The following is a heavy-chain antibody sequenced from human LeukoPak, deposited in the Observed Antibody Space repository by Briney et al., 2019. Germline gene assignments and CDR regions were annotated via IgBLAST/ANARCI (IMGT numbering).Heavy chain of an antibody. Sequence: GGSLRLSCAASGFTLSSYSMNWVRQAPGKGLEWVSSISSSSSYIYYADSVKGRFTISRDNAKNSLYLQMNSLRAEDTAVYYCARDEYSSSFADYWGQGTLVTVSS. CDR3: ARDEYSSSFADY. CDR1: GFTLSSYS. V-gene: IGHV3-21*01. J-gene: IGHJ4*02. D-gene: IGHD6-6*01. CDR2: ISSSSSYI.